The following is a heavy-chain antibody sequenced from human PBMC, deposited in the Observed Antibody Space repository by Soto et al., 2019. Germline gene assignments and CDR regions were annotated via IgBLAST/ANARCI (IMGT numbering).Heavy chain of an antibody. D-gene: IGHD3-3*01. J-gene: IGHJ1*01. CDR2: INAGNGNT. CDR1: GYRFTSYV. Sequence: SAKTSCKACGYRFTSYVMQWVRQAPGPRLEWMGWINAGNGNTKYSQKFQGIVTITRDTSASTAYMELSSLRSEETAVYYCANYTATPEAWVQRLGHALLVNV. CDR3: ANYTATPEAWVQR. V-gene: IGHV1-3*01.